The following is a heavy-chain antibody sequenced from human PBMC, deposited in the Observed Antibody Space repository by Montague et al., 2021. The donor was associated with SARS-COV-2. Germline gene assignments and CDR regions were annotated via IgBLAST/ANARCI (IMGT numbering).Heavy chain of an antibody. CDR2: IDWDDDK. V-gene: IGHV2-70*01. Sequence: PALVKPTQTLTLTCTFSGFSLSTSGMCVSWIRQPPGKALEWLTLIDWDDDKYYSTSLKTRLTISKDPSKNQVVLTMTNMDPVDTATYYCARSYGTTVVTRASDYWGPATLVAVTP. CDR3: ARSYGTTVVTRASDY. CDR1: GFSLSTSGMC. D-gene: IGHD4-23*01. J-gene: IGHJ4*02.